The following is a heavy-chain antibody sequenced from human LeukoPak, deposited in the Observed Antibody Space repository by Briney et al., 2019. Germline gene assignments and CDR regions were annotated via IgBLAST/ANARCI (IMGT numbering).Heavy chain of an antibody. CDR3: AIFSSDTIMTADFDY. Sequence: GGSLRLSCAASGFTFSSYSVNWVRQAPGKGLEWVSSISSSSSYIYYADSVKGRFTISRDNAKNSLYLQMNSLRAEDTAVYYCAIFSSDTIMTADFDYWGQGTLVTVSS. V-gene: IGHV3-21*01. D-gene: IGHD2-21*02. CDR2: ISSSSSYI. J-gene: IGHJ4*02. CDR1: GFTFSSYS.